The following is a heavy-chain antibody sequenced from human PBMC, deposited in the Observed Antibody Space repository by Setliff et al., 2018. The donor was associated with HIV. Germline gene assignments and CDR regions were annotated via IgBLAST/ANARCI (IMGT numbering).Heavy chain of an antibody. V-gene: IGHV3-11*04. CDR1: GFRFSDYY. J-gene: IGHJ3*01. Sequence: LRLSCAASGFRFSDYYMNWIRQAPGKGLEWISSISSSGRTIKYADSVKGRFTISRDNAKRSLYLQMNSRRVEDTAVYYCARDIPPEYPGFDLWGQGTVVTVSS. CDR3: ARDIPPEYPGFDL. CDR2: ISSSGRTI. D-gene: IGHD6-6*01.